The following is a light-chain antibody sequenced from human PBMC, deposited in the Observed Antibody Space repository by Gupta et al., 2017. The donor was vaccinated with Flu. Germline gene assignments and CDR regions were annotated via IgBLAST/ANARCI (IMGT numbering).Light chain of an antibody. CDR3: IQATHWPPIT. CDR1: QSIVLRDRNTY. CDR2: KVS. J-gene: IGKJ5*01. Sequence: KLSQSIVLRDRNTYLNWCQQRPGKTPRRLIEKVSNRYSGVADRFRCSGSGTECTLKISRVEAEDVAIYYCIQATHWPPITFGQGTRLEIK. V-gene: IGKV2-30*02.